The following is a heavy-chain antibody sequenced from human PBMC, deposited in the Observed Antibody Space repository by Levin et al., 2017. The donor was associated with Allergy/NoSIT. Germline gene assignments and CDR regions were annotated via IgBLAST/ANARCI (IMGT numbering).Heavy chain of an antibody. Sequence: PGGSLRLSCAASGFTFDDYAMHWVRQAPGKGLEWVSGISWNSGSIGYADSVKGRFTISRDNAKNSLYLQMNSLRAEDTALYYCAKDMANYYGSGSHPLDYWGQGTLVTVSS. D-gene: IGHD3-10*01. J-gene: IGHJ4*02. V-gene: IGHV3-9*01. CDR2: ISWNSGSI. CDR3: AKDMANYYGSGSHPLDY. CDR1: GFTFDDYA.